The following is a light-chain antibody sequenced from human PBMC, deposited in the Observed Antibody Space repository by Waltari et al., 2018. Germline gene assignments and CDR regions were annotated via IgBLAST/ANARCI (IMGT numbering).Light chain of an antibody. CDR3: QSYDSSLSDVV. CDR2: HNT. J-gene: IGLJ2*01. CDR1: SSNFGSGYD. Sequence: QSVLTQPPSVSGAPGPRVTIPGPGTSSNFGSGYDGPWYQQLPGTAPKLLISHNTNRPSGVPDRFSGSKSGTSASLAITGLQAEDEADYYCQSYDSSLSDVVFGGGTKLTVL. V-gene: IGLV1-40*01.